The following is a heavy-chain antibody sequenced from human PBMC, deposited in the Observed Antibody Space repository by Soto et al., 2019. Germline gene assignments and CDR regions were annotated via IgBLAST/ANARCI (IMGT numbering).Heavy chain of an antibody. CDR1: GGSISSSNW. J-gene: IGHJ4*02. D-gene: IGHD2-2*01. Sequence: SETLSLTCAVSGGSISSSNWWCWVRQPPGKGLEWIGEIYHSGSTNYNPSLKSRVTISVDKSKNQFSLKLSSVTAADTAVYYCARAVVVPAAHFDYWGQGTLVTVSS. CDR3: ARAVVVPAAHFDY. V-gene: IGHV4-4*02. CDR2: IYHSGST.